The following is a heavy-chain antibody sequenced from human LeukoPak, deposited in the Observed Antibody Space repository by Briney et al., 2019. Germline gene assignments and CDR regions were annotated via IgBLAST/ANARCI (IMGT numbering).Heavy chain of an antibody. V-gene: IGHV3-20*04. J-gene: IGHJ4*02. CDR2: INWNGGST. D-gene: IGHD3-10*01. CDR1: GFTFDDYG. Sequence: GGSLRLSCAASGFTFDDYGMSWVRQAPGKGLEWVSGINWNGGSTGYADSVKGRFTISRDNAKNYLYLQMNSLRSEDTALYYCAKLSAGSENDYWGQGTLVTVSS. CDR3: AKLSAGSENDY.